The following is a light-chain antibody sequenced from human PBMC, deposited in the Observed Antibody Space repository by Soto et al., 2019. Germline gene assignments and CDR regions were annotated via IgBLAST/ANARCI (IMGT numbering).Light chain of an antibody. CDR3: QQYDNCPLT. Sequence: DIQMTQTPSSLYASLGDRVTLTCRASQNVSNFLTWYQQKPGKPPKLLIYDASNMETGIPARFSGSGSGTDFTFTISSLQSEDIATYYCQQYDNCPLTFAGGTKVDI. J-gene: IGKJ4*02. V-gene: IGKV1-33*01. CDR2: DAS. CDR1: QNVSNF.